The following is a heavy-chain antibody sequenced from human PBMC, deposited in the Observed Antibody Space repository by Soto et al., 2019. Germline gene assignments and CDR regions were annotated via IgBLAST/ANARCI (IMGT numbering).Heavy chain of an antibody. CDR1: GFTFSGSA. Sequence: GGSLRLSCAASGFTFSGSAMHWVRQASGKGLEWVGRIRSKANGYATAYAASVKGRFTISRDDSKNTAYLQMNSLKTEDTAVYYCSRPYCSSTSCYGWFDPWGQGTLVTVSS. D-gene: IGHD2-2*01. V-gene: IGHV3-73*01. J-gene: IGHJ5*02. CDR2: IRSKANGYAT. CDR3: SRPYCSSTSCYGWFDP.